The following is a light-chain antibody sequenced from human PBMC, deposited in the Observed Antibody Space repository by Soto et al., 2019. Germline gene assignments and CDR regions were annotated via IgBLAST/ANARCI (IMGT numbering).Light chain of an antibody. CDR1: RSVDKW. CDR2: EAS. V-gene: IGKV1-5*02. J-gene: IGKJ1*01. Sequence: DIQMTQSPSTLSASLGDRVTIICRASRSVDKWLAWYQQKSGKAPKLLIYEASHLQSGVPSRFGGTGSGTEFTLTSNSLQPEDVATYYCQEYYSFWTFGQGTTVEV. CDR3: QEYYSFWT.